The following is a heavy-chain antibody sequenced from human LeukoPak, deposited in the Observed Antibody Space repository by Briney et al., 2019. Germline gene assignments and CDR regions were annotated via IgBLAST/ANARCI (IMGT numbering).Heavy chain of an antibody. CDR1: GYTFTGYY. D-gene: IGHD5-18*01. V-gene: IGHV1-2*02. CDR3: AREWVQLDAFDI. CDR2: INPNSGGT. J-gene: IGHJ3*02. Sequence: ASVKVSCKASGYTFTGYYMHWVRQAPGQGLEWMGWINPNSGGTNYAQKFQGRVTMTRDTSISTAYMGLSRLRSDDTAVYYCAREWVQLDAFDIWGQGTMVTVSS.